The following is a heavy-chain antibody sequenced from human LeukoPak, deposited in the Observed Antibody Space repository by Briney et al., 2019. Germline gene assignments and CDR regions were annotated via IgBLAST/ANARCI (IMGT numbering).Heavy chain of an antibody. Sequence: PGGSLRLSCTASGFTLNGYSMNWVRQAPGKGLEWVSSISTSSSYIYYADSVKGRFTISRDNAKNSLYLQMNSLRAEDTAVYYCARGYNWNYDYWGQGTLVTVSS. CDR3: ARGYNWNYDY. V-gene: IGHV3-21*01. CDR1: GFTLNGYS. D-gene: IGHD1-7*01. J-gene: IGHJ4*02. CDR2: ISTSSSYI.